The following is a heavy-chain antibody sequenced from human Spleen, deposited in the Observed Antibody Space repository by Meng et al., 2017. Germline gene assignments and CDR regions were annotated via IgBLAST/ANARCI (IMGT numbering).Heavy chain of an antibody. J-gene: IGHJ6*02. CDR2: ISGSGDKT. CDR3: ARELYSYGTSRYYYGMDV. V-gene: IGHV3-23*01. Sequence: GESLKISCAASGFTFATYAMSWVRQAPGKGLKWVSDISGSGDKTYYADSVKGRFTISRDNAKNTLYLQMNSLRAEDTAVYYCARELYSYGTSRYYYGMDVWGQGTTVTVSS. D-gene: IGHD5-18*01. CDR1: GFTFATYA.